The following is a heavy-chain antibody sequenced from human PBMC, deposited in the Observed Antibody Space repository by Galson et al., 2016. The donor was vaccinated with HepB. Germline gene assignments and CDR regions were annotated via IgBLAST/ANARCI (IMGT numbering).Heavy chain of an antibody. V-gene: IGHV3-11*01. Sequence: SLRLSCAASGFTFSDYYMTWIRQAPGKGLEWVSFISTTSYTIYYADSVRGRFNISRDNAKNSLYLQVNSLRVEDTAVYYCARLKAVRYPDSWGQGTMVTVSS. D-gene: IGHD2-2*02. CDR1: GFTFSDYY. J-gene: IGHJ4*02. CDR3: ARLKAVRYPDS. CDR2: ISTTSYTI.